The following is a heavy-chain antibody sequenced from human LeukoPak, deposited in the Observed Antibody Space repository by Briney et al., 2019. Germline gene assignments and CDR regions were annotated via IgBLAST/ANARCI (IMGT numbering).Heavy chain of an antibody. Sequence: SVKVSCKASGGTFSSYAISWVRQAPGQGLEWMGGIIPIFGTANYAQKFQGRVTITADESTSTVYMELSSLRSEDTAVYYCARGAAPMVADYWGQGTLVTVSS. D-gene: IGHD2-15*01. V-gene: IGHV1-69*13. CDR3: ARGAAPMVADY. CDR1: GGTFSSYA. CDR2: IIPIFGTA. J-gene: IGHJ4*02.